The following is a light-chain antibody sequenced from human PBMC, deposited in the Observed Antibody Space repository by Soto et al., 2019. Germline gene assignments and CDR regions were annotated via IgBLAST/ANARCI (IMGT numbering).Light chain of an antibody. CDR3: HQYGTAPLT. CDR1: QSVSNNY. CDR2: GAS. Sequence: EIVLRQSPGTLALSPGERATLSCMASQSVSNNYLAWYQQKPGQAPRLLIYGASSRATGIPDRFSGSGSGTDFTLTISRLEPEDFSVYYCHQYGTAPLTFGPGTKVDIK. J-gene: IGKJ3*01. V-gene: IGKV3-20*01.